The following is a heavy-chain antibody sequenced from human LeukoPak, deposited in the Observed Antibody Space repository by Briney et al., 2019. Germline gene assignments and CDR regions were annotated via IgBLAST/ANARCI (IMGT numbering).Heavy chain of an antibody. CDR2: IGGSGVST. CDR3: ARDYGGSSPFDY. Sequence: GGSLRLSCAASGFTFSTYGMTWVRQAPGKGLEWVSAIGGSGVSTYYADSVKGRFTISRDNAKNSLYLQMNSLRAEDTAVYYCARDYGGSSPFDYWGQGTLVTVSS. CDR1: GFTFSTYG. J-gene: IGHJ4*02. D-gene: IGHD4-23*01. V-gene: IGHV3-23*01.